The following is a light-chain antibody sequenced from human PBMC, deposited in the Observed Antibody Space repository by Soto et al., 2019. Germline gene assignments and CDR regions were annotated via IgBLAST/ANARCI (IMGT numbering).Light chain of an antibody. V-gene: IGLV1-44*01. CDR3: AAWDDSLNIPV. CDR2: TNT. Sequence: QSVLTQPPSASGTPGQKVTISCSGSTSNVGTYTVDWYQQVPGAAPKLLIYTNTERPSGVPDRFSGSKSGTSASLAISGLQSEDEADYYCAAWDDSLNIPVFGGGTKLPVL. J-gene: IGLJ2*01. CDR1: TSNVGTYT.